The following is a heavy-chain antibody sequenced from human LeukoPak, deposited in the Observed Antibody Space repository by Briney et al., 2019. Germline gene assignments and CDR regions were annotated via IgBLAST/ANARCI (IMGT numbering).Heavy chain of an antibody. CDR2: IYRSETT. Sequence: SETLSLTCSVSGYSISSGSYWGWIRQPLGKGLEWIGTIYRSETTYYNPSLKSRVTVSVDTSKNQFSLKLISVTAADTAVYYCARDSDLKRFYSWGQGVLVTVSS. V-gene: IGHV4-38-2*02. CDR3: ARDSDLKRFYS. CDR1: GYSISSGSY. J-gene: IGHJ5*01. D-gene: IGHD2-21*02.